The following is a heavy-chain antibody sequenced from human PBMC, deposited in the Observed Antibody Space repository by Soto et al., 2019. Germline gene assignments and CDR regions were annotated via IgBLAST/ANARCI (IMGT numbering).Heavy chain of an antibody. CDR3: ARDALQYYDIDGRHAG. J-gene: IGHJ4*02. Sequence: GGSLRLSCAASGFTFRHYSMHWVRQAPGKGLEWIAYISTSSSPRYYADSVKGRFTISRDNDRKSIYLEMSSLRDEDTAIYYCARDALQYYDIDGRHAGWGPGXLVTVSS. CDR1: GFTFRHYS. D-gene: IGHD3-9*01. V-gene: IGHV3-48*02. CDR2: ISTSSSPR.